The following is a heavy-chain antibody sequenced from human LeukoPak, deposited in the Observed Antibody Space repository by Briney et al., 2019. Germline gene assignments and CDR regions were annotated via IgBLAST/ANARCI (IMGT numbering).Heavy chain of an antibody. CDR2: IYHSGST. CDR1: GGSISSSNW. Sequence: SETLSLTCAVSGGSISSSNWWCWVRQPPGKGVEWIGEIYHSGSTNYNPSLKSRVTISVDKSKNQFSLKLSSVTAADTAVYYCASPRMANGPFYYWGQGTLVTVSS. D-gene: IGHD2-8*01. J-gene: IGHJ4*02. V-gene: IGHV4-4*02. CDR3: ASPRMANGPFYY.